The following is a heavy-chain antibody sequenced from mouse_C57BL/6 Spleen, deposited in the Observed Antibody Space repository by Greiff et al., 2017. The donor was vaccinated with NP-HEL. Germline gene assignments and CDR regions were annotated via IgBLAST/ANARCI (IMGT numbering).Heavy chain of an antibody. CDR1: GFSLTSYG. Sequence: QVQLKESGPGLVAPSQSLSITCTVSGFSLTSYGVHWVRQPPGKGLEWLVVIWSDGSTTYNSALKSRLSISKDNSKSQVFLKMNSLQTDDTAMYYCARHLKAVEGYAMDYWGQGTSVTVSS. CDR2: IWSDGST. V-gene: IGHV2-6-1*01. CDR3: ARHLKAVEGYAMDY. J-gene: IGHJ4*01. D-gene: IGHD3-3*01.